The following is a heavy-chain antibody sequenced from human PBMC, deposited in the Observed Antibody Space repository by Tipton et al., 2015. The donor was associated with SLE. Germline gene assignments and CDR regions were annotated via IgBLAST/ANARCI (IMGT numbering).Heavy chain of an antibody. CDR2: ISSSSSYT. D-gene: IGHD6-19*01. CDR1: GFTFSDYY. J-gene: IGHJ4*02. Sequence: SLRLSCAASGFTFSDYYMSWIRQAPGKGLEWVSYISSSSSYTNYADSVKGRFTISRDNAKNSLYLQMNSLRAEDTAVYYCARGVRLWGSVCDYYFYYCGQGTLFTVSS. V-gene: IGHV3-11*06. CDR3: ARGVRLWGSVCDYYFYY.